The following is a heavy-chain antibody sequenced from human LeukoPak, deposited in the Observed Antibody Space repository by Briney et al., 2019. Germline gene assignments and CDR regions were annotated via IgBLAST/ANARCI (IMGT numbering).Heavy chain of an antibody. J-gene: IGHJ4*02. Sequence: PSETLSLTCAVSGGSIGGYYWSWLRQPPGKGLEWMGFIHTNGSTKYSPSLKRRATMSVDTSKNQFSMNLLSLTAADTAVYFCARPFVSKGYFEYWGQGILVSVSS. CDR3: ARPFVSKGYFEY. V-gene: IGHV4-4*08. CDR1: GGSIGGYY. CDR2: IHTNGST. D-gene: IGHD3-22*01.